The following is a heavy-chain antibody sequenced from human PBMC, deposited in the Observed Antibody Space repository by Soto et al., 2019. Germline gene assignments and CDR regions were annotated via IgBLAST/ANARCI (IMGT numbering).Heavy chain of an antibody. Sequence: SETLSLTCTVSGGSISSYYWSWIRQPPGKGLERIGYIYYSGSTNYNPSLKSRVTISVDTSKNQFSLKLSSVTAADTAVYYCARRYGGHFDYWGQGTLVTVSS. CDR1: GGSISSYY. V-gene: IGHV4-59*08. CDR2: IYYSGST. D-gene: IGHD4-17*01. CDR3: ARRYGGHFDY. J-gene: IGHJ4*02.